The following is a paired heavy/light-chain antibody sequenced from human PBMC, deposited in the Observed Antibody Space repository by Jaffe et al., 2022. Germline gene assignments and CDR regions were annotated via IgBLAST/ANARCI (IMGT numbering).Light chain of an antibody. CDR3: LLSYSGVWV. J-gene: IGLJ3*02. CDR1: TGAVTSGHY. V-gene: IGLV7-46*01. Sequence: QAVVTQEPSLTVSPGGTVTLTCGSYTGAVTSGHYPYWFQQKPGQAPRPLIYDTTDKHSWTPARFSGSLLGGKAALTLSGAQPEDEAEYYCLLSYSGVWVFGGGTKLTVL. CDR2: DTT.
Heavy chain of an antibody. J-gene: IGHJ4*02. CDR2: MYHTGIT. V-gene: IGHV4-38-2*02. CDR1: GYSITSGHY. D-gene: IGHD3-10*01. Sequence: QVQLQESGPGLVKPSETLSLTCAVSGYSITSGHYWGWIRQPPGKGLEWIGGMYHTGITYYNPSLKSRVTISVDTSKNQFSLKLSSVTAADTAVYYCARDRRSGGSGDYWGQGTLVTVSS. CDR3: ARDRRSGGSGDY.